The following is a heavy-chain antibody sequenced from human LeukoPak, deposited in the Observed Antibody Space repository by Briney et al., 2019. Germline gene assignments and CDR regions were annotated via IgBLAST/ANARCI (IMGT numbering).Heavy chain of an antibody. Sequence: GQSLKISCKASGYSFPSYWIGWVRHMPGKGLEWMGIIDPSDSETRYTPSFQGQVPYSVDKSLTTAYLQWNSLKASDTAMYYCARQTAMGRSGDYWGQGTLVTVSS. CDR2: IDPSDSET. CDR3: ARQTAMGRSGDY. CDR1: GYSFPSYW. J-gene: IGHJ4*02. V-gene: IGHV5-51*01. D-gene: IGHD7-27*01.